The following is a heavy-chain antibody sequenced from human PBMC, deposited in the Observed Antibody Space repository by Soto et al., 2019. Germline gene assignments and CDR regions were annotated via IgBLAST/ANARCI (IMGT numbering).Heavy chain of an antibody. J-gene: IGHJ4*02. V-gene: IGHV1-18*04. Sequence: QVQLLQSGAEVKKPGASVEVSCKASGYTFSSYGISWVRQAPGQGLEWMGRVSTYNGGTXXXXXXXXXXXXXXXXXXXXXXXXXXXXXXXXXXXYYCAXNEYVGXGDLDYWGQGTLVTV. D-gene: IGHD2-21*01. CDR1: GYTFSSYG. CDR3: AXNEYVGXGDLDY. CDR2: VSTYNGGT.